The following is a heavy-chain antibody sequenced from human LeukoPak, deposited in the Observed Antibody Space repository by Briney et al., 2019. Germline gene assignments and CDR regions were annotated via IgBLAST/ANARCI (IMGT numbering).Heavy chain of an antibody. V-gene: IGHV3-30-3*01. D-gene: IGHD1-26*01. CDR1: GFTFSSYA. J-gene: IGHJ4*02. CDR3: AIDGPRMVGATYSFDY. Sequence: QPGGSLRLSCAASGFTFSSYAMHWVRQAPGKGLEWVAVISYDGSNKYYADSVKGRFTISRDNSKNTLYLQMNSLRAEDTAVYYCAIDGPRMVGATYSFDYWGQGTLVTVSS. CDR2: ISYDGSNK.